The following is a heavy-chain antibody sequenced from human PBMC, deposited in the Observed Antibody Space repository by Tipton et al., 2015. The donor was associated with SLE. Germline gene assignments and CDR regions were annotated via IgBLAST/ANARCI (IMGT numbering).Heavy chain of an antibody. CDR1: GGSISSNY. J-gene: IGHJ4*02. CDR3: AAEHFDY. D-gene: IGHD1/OR15-1a*01. V-gene: IGHV4-59*01. Sequence: TLSLTCSVSGGSISSNYWIWIRQPPGKGLEWIGYISYGGGTNYNPSLKSRVTISVDTAKNQFSLNLSSVTAADTAVYYCAAEHFDYWGQGILVTVSP. CDR2: ISYGGGT.